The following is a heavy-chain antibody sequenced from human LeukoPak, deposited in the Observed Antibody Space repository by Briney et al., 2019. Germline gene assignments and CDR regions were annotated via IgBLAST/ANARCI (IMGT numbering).Heavy chain of an antibody. Sequence: PGGSLRLSCAASGFTFDDYAMHWVRQAPGKGLEWVSGISWNSGSIGYADSVKGRFTISRDNAKNSLYLQMNSLRTEDTALYYCAKDISYTPTYYFDSWGQRTLVTVSS. V-gene: IGHV3-9*01. CDR2: ISWNSGSI. D-gene: IGHD1-26*01. CDR3: AKDISYTPTYYFDS. CDR1: GFTFDDYA. J-gene: IGHJ4*02.